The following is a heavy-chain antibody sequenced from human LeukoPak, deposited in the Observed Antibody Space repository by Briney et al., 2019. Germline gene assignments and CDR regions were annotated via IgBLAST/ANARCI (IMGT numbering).Heavy chain of an antibody. Sequence: PGGSLRLSCAASGFTFSSYAMSWVRQAPGKGLEWVSAISGGGGRTYYADSVKGRFTISRDNSKNTLYLQMNSLRAEDTAVYYCAKERTYSYGPDDAFDIWGQGTMVTVSS. CDR1: GFTFSSYA. CDR3: AKERTYSYGPDDAFDI. D-gene: IGHD5-18*01. CDR2: ISGGGGRT. V-gene: IGHV3-23*01. J-gene: IGHJ3*02.